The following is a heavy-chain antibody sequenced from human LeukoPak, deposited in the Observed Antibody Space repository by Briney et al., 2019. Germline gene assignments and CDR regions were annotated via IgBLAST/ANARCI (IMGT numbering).Heavy chain of an antibody. Sequence: APVKVSCKASGYTFTSYYMHWVRQAPGQGLEWMGLINPSGGTTSYAQKFQGRVTMTRDTSTSTVYMALSSLRSEDTAVYYCARGGIAARPSSSFHYYYYYMDVWGKGTTVTVSS. D-gene: IGHD6-6*01. V-gene: IGHV1-46*01. CDR2: INPSGGTT. J-gene: IGHJ6*03. CDR1: GYTFTSYY. CDR3: ARGGIAARPSSSFHYYYYYMDV.